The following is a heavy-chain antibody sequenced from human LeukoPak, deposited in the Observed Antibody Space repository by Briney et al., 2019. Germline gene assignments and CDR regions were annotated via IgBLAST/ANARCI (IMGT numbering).Heavy chain of an antibody. CDR2: INHSGST. Sequence: SETLSLTCAVYGGSFSGYYWSRIRQPPGKGLEWIGEINHSGSTNYNPSLKSRVTISVDTSKNQFSLKLSSVTAADTAVYYCARGGYYGSSGFTNWFDPWGQGTLVTVSS. J-gene: IGHJ5*02. CDR3: ARGGYYGSSGFTNWFDP. V-gene: IGHV4-34*01. D-gene: IGHD3-22*01. CDR1: GGSFSGYY.